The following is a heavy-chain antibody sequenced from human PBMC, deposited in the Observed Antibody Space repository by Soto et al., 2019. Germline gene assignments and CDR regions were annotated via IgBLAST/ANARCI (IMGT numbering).Heavy chain of an antibody. CDR3: AKDPSGSYYYYYGMDV. V-gene: IGHV3-23*01. CDR1: GFTFSSYA. Sequence: EVQLLESGGGLVQPGGSLRLSCAASGFTFSSYAMSWVRQAPGKGLEWVSAISGSGGSTYYADSVKGRFTISRDNSKNTLYLQMNSLRAEDPAVYYCAKDPSGSYYYYYGMDVWGQGTTVTVSS. J-gene: IGHJ6*02. D-gene: IGHD1-26*01. CDR2: ISGSGGST.